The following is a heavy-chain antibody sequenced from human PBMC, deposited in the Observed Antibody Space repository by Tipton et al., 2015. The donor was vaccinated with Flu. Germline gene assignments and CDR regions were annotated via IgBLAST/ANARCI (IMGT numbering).Heavy chain of an antibody. CDR1: GGSLSGYY. J-gene: IGHJ2*01. Sequence: TLSLTCNVSGGSLSGYYWSWIRQPAGKGLEWIGRIYTSGNTNYSPSLKSRVTMSVDTSKNQFSLKLSSMTAADTAVYYCARGPLLDLWGRGTLVTVSS. CDR3: ARGPLLDL. D-gene: IGHD5/OR15-5a*01. V-gene: IGHV4-4*07. CDR2: IYTSGNT.